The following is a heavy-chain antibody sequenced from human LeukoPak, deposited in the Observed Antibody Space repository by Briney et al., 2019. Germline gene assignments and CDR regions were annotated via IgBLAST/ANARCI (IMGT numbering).Heavy chain of an antibody. D-gene: IGHD1-26*01. Sequence: PGGSLRLSCVASGFTFSRFGMNWVRQAPGKGLEWVSYISDNNSTMAYANSVKGRFTISRDNAKNSLYLQMNSLRAEDTAVYYCASPLGSTFHIWGQGTMVTVSS. CDR3: ASPLGSTFHI. J-gene: IGHJ3*02. CDR2: ISDNNSTM. V-gene: IGHV3-48*01. CDR1: GFTFSRFG.